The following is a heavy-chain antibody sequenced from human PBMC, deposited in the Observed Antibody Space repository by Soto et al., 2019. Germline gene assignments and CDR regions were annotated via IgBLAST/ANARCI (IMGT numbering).Heavy chain of an antibody. CDR1: GFTFSAYA. CDR2: VGGSDTDK. Sequence: PGGSLRLSCGASGFTFSAYAMSWVRQAPGKGLQWVSGVGGSDTDKHYADSVRGRFTVSRDNSKNTLYLQMNSLRAEDTAVYYCATATRGIAVAGPLGGYYYYGMDVWGQGTTVTVSS. J-gene: IGHJ6*02. D-gene: IGHD6-19*01. CDR3: ATATRGIAVAGPLGGYYYYGMDV. V-gene: IGHV3-23*05.